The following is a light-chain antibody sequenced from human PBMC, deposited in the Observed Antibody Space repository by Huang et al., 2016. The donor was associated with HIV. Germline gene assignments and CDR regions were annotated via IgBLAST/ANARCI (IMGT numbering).Light chain of an antibody. J-gene: IGKJ2*01. CDR1: QGISSY. V-gene: IGKV1-8*01. Sequence: AIRMTQSPSSLSESTGDRVTITCRASQGISSYLAWYQQKPGKAPKLLIYAASTLQSGVPSRLSGSGSGTDFTLTISCLQSEDFATYYCQQYYSYPYTFGQGTKLEIK. CDR2: AAS. CDR3: QQYYSYPYT.